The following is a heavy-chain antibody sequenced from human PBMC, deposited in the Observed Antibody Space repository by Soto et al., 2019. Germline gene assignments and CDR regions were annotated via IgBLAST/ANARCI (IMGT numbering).Heavy chain of an antibody. CDR1: GFTFSSYW. J-gene: IGHJ4*02. D-gene: IGHD3-16*02. V-gene: IGHV3-74*01. CDR2: INSDGSST. Sequence: EVQLVESGGGLVQPGGSLRLSCAASGFTFSSYWMHWVRQAPGKGLVWVSRINSDGSSTSYADSVKGRFTISRDNAKNTLYLQMNSVRAEDTAVYYCARSPPGPSLWGSYRAPPDYWGQGTLVTVSS. CDR3: ARSPPGPSLWGSYRAPPDY.